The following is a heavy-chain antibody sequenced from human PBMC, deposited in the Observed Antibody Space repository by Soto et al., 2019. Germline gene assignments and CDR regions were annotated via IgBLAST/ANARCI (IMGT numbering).Heavy chain of an antibody. Sequence: PGGSLRLSCAASGFTFSSYAMSWVRQAPGKGLEWVSTIIDNGGSTYYADSVKGRFTISRDNSKNTLYLQMNSLRAEDTAVYYCAKDSVIPAATFDYWGQGTLVTVSS. J-gene: IGHJ4*02. CDR3: AKDSVIPAATFDY. CDR2: IIDNGGST. D-gene: IGHD2-2*01. V-gene: IGHV3-23*01. CDR1: GFTFSSYA.